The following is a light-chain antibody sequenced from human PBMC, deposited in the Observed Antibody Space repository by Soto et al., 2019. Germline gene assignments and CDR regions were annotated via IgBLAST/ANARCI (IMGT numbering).Light chain of an antibody. CDR3: SSYTSSSTYL. CDR1: SSDVGAYNS. Sequence: QSVLTQPASVSGSHGQSITISCTGTSSDVGAYNSVSWYQQHPDKAPKLMIYEVSHRPSGVSDRFSGSKSDNTASLTISGLHTEDEADYYCSSYTSSSTYLFGTGTKVTVL. V-gene: IGLV2-14*03. J-gene: IGLJ1*01. CDR2: EVS.